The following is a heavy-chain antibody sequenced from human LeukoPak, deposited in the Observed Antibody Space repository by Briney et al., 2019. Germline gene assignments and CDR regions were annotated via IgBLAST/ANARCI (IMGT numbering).Heavy chain of an antibody. Sequence: PGGSLRLSCAASGFTFSSYAMSWVRQAPGKGLEWVSAICGSGGSTYYADSVKGRFTISRDNSKNTLYLQMNSLRAEDTAVYYCAKGYTYYDFWSGLYGMDVWGQGTTVTVSS. CDR1: GFTFSSYA. CDR2: ICGSGGST. D-gene: IGHD3-3*01. V-gene: IGHV3-23*01. CDR3: AKGYTYYDFWSGLYGMDV. J-gene: IGHJ6*02.